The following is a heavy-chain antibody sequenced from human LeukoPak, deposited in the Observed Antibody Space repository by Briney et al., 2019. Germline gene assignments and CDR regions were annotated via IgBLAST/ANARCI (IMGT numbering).Heavy chain of an antibody. CDR3: AKDLGQWLPTFFDY. CDR1: GFTFSSYA. V-gene: IGHV3-23*01. D-gene: IGHD6-19*01. J-gene: IGHJ4*02. CDR2: ISGSGGST. Sequence: GGSLRLSCAASGFTFSSYAMSWVRQAPGGWLEWVSAISGSGGSTYYADSVKGRFTISRDNSKNTLYLQMNSLRAEDTAVYYCAKDLGQWLPTFFDYWGQGTLVTVSS.